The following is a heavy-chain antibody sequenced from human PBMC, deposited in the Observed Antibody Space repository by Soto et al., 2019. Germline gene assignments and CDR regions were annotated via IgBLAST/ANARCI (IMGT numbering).Heavy chain of an antibody. D-gene: IGHD3-10*01. CDR2: ISYDGSNK. CDR3: AKGILWFGELLYYYYMDV. J-gene: IGHJ6*03. V-gene: IGHV3-30*18. Sequence: SGGSLRLSCAASGFTFSSYGMHWVRQAPGKGLEWVAVISYDGSNKYYADSVKGRFTISRDNSKNTLYLQMNSLRAEDTAVYYCAKGILWFGELLYYYYMDVWGKGTTVTVSS. CDR1: GFTFSSYG.